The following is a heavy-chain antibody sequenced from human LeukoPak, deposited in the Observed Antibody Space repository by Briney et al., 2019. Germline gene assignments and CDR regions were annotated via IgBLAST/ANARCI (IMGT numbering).Heavy chain of an antibody. CDR2: ITPGGVTT. Sequence: GGSLRLSCAASGFTFSSYAMSWVRQAPGKGLEWVSSITPGGVTTNYADSVKGRFTISRDNSKNTLYLQMNSLRAEDTAMFYCAKQRRLTTLRFLEGQQYYFDSWGQGALVTVSS. J-gene: IGHJ4*02. CDR1: GFTFSSYA. D-gene: IGHD3-3*01. V-gene: IGHV3-23*01. CDR3: AKQRRLTTLRFLEGQQYYFDS.